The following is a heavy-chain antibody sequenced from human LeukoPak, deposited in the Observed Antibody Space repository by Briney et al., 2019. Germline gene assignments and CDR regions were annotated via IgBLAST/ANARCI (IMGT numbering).Heavy chain of an antibody. CDR3: ANQEEYCSGGSCYLDY. Sequence: GGSLRLSCAASGFSFSNYAIHWVRQAPGKGLDSVAVISYDGSDKNYADSVKGRFTISRDNSKNTLYLQMNSLRAEDTAVYYCANQEEYCSGGSCYLDYWGQGTLVTVSS. CDR2: ISYDGSDK. D-gene: IGHD2-15*01. CDR1: GFSFSNYA. V-gene: IGHV3-30-3*01. J-gene: IGHJ4*02.